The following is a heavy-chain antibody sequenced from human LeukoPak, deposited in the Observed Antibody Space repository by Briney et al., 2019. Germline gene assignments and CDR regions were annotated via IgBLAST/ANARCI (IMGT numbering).Heavy chain of an antibody. CDR3: VRDLMGSGSTTAYLHH. D-gene: IGHD1-1*01. Sequence: GALRLSCAASGFTFSDYSMNWVRQAPGKGLEWVSSISRSSRHVYYSGSVKGRFTISRDNAKNSLYLKMNSLRAEDMAVYFCVRDLMGSGSTTAYLHHWGQGTLVTVSS. CDR1: GFTFSDYS. V-gene: IGHV3-21*01. CDR2: ISRSSRHV. J-gene: IGHJ1*01.